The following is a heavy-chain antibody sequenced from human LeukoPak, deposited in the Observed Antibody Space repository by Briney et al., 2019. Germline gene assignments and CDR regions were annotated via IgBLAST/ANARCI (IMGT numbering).Heavy chain of an antibody. V-gene: IGHV3-7*01. CDR3: ARGNYDFWSGYYIHY. D-gene: IGHD3-3*01. CDR2: IKQDGSEK. Sequence: GGSLRLSCAASGFTFSSYSMNWVRQAPGKGLEWVANIKQDGSEKYYVDSVKGRFTISRDNAKNSLYLQMNSLRAEDTAVYYCARGNYDFWSGYYIHYWGQGTLVTVSS. J-gene: IGHJ4*02. CDR1: GFTFSSYS.